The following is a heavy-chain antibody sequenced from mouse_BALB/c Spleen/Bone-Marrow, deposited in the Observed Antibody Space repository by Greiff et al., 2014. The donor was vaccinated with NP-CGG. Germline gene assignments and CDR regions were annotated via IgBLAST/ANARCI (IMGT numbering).Heavy chain of an antibody. CDR2: IDPANGNT. V-gene: IGHV14-3*02. Sequence: EVKLLESGAELVKPGASVKLSCTASGFNIKDTYMHWVKQRPEQGLEWIGRIDPANGNTKYDPKFQGKATTTADTSSSTAYLQLSSLTSEATAVYYCASYVYGYYFDYWGQGTTLTVSS. CDR1: GFNIKDTY. D-gene: IGHD2-2*01. J-gene: IGHJ2*01. CDR3: ASYVYGYYFDY.